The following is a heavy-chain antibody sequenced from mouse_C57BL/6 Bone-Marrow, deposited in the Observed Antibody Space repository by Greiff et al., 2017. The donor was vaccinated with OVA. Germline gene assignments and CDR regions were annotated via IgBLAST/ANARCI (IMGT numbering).Heavy chain of an antibody. CDR2: INPGSGGT. CDR3: ARRGVFDY. J-gene: IGHJ2*01. Sequence: QVQLQQSGAELVRPGTSVKVSCKASGYAFTNYLIEWVKQRPGQGLEWIGVINPGSGGTNYNEKFKGKATLTADKSSSTAYMQLSSLTSEDSAVYFCARRGVFDYWGQGTTLTVSS. V-gene: IGHV1-54*01. CDR1: GYAFTNYL.